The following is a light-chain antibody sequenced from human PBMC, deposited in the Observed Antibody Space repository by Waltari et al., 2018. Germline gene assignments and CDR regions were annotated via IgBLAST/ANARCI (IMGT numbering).Light chain of an antibody. J-gene: IGLJ3*02. CDR3: QTWGTGPWV. CDR1: SWHSSYA. V-gene: IGLV4-69*01. CDR2: LNSDGSH. Sequence: QLVLTQSPSASASLGASVKLTCTLSSWHSSYAIAWHKQQPEKGPRYLMKLNSDGSHSKGDGIPDRFSGSSSGAERYLTISSLQSEDEADYYCQTWGTGPWVFGGGTKLTVL.